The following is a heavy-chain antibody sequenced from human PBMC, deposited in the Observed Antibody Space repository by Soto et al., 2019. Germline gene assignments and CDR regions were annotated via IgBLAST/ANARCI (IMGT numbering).Heavy chain of an antibody. CDR1: GFTFSGYW. CDR3: ARAPHINAWYRFDL. V-gene: IGHV3-7*03. Sequence: GGSLRLSCEASGFTFSGYWMSWVRQAPGKGLEWVADIKHDGSVKFYVDSVKGRFTISRDNAKKLLYLQMSGLRAEDTALYYCARAPHINAWYRFDLWGQGTLVTVSS. J-gene: IGHJ4*02. D-gene: IGHD6-13*01. CDR2: IKHDGSVK.